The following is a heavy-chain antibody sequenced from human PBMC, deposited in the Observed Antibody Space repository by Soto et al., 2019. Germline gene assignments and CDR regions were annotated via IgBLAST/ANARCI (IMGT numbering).Heavy chain of an antibody. Sequence: ASVKVSCKASGGTFSSYAMHWVRQAPGQRLEWMGWINAGNAYTKYSQKFQGRVTITTDTYATTAYMEVSGLTSEDTAVYYCARGGGDCSTTTCYMIDYWGQGALVTVSS. D-gene: IGHD2-2*02. CDR3: ARGGGDCSTTTCYMIDY. V-gene: IGHV1-3*01. CDR1: GGTFSSYA. CDR2: INAGNAYT. J-gene: IGHJ4*02.